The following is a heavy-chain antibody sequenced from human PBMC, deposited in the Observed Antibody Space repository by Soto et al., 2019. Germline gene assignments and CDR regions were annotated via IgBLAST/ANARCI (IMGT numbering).Heavy chain of an antibody. D-gene: IGHD6-19*01. CDR2: LSGSDGHT. CDR3: ARSYQWLVLGKYCFEY. J-gene: IGHJ4*02. CDR1: GFPFSYYA. V-gene: IGHV3-23*01. Sequence: TGGSLGLSFAASGFPFSYYAMTWVRQAPGQGLEWVSTLSGSDGHTYYADSLKGRFTISRDNSENTLYLQMNSLRAEDPAVYYCARSYQWLVLGKYCFEYWGQGTLVTVYS.